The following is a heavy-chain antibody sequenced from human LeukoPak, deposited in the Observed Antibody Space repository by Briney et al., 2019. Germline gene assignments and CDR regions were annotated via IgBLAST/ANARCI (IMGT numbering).Heavy chain of an antibody. D-gene: IGHD2-15*01. CDR1: GGSISSYY. J-gene: IGHJ4*02. CDR2: IYYSGST. CDR3: AREGGILPYYFDY. Sequence: SETLSLTCTVSGGSISSYYWSWIRQPPGKGLEWIGYIYYSGSTNYNPSLKSRVTISVDTSKNQFSLKLSSVTAADTAVYYCAREGGILPYYFDYWGQGTLVTVSS. V-gene: IGHV4-59*12.